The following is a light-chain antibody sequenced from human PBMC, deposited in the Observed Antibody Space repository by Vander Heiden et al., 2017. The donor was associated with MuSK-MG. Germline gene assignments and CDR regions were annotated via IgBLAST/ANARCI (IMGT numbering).Light chain of an antibody. V-gene: IGKV1-39*01. CDR2: AAS. J-gene: IGKJ1*01. CDR1: QSISSY. Sequence: DIQMTQSPSSLSASVGDRVTITCRASQSISSYLNWYQQKPGKAPKLLIYAASSLQSGVPSRFSGSGSGTDFTLTISSLQPEDFGTYYCQQSYSTLGTFGQGTKVEIK. CDR3: QQSYSTLGT.